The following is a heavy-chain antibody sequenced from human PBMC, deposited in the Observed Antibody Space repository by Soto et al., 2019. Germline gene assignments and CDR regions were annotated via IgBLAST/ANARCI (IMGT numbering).Heavy chain of an antibody. V-gene: IGHV3-15*07. CDR2: ITSKTDGGTI. J-gene: IGHJ4*02. CDR3: TVRYPYDFDY. Sequence: EVQLVESGGGLVKPGGSLRLSCAASGFTFSNAWMNWVRQAPGKGLVWVGRITSKTDGGTIDYAAPEKGRFTIARDDSKHTLYLHMNSLKTEDTAVYYCTVRYPYDFDYRGQGTLVTVSS. CDR1: GFTFSNAW. D-gene: IGHD3-16*02.